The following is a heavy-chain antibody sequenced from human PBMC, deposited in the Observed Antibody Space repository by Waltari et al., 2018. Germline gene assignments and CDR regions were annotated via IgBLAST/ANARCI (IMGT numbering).Heavy chain of an antibody. J-gene: IGHJ4*03. V-gene: IGHV4-34*01. D-gene: IGHD3-3*01. Sequence: QVQLQQWGAGLLKPSETLSLTCAVYGGSFSGYYWSWIRQPPGKGLEWIGEINHSGSTNYNPSRKSRVTISVDTSKNQFSLKLSSVTAADTAVYYCASFWGGTAHYFDYWGQGTMVTVSS. CDR2: INHSGST. CDR1: GGSFSGYY. CDR3: ASFWGGTAHYFDY.